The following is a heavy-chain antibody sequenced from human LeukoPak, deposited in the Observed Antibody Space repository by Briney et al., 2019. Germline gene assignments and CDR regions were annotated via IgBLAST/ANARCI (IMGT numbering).Heavy chain of an antibody. V-gene: IGHV3-73*01. CDR1: GFTFSSSA. CDR2: IRSKANSYAT. CDR3: TRRAEASHGAFDI. Sequence: GGSLRLSCAASGFTFSSSAMHWVRQASGKGLEWVGRIRSKANSYATAYAASVKGRFIISRDDSKNTAYLQMNSLKTEDTAVYFCTRRAEASHGAFDIWGQGTMVTVSS. J-gene: IGHJ3*02.